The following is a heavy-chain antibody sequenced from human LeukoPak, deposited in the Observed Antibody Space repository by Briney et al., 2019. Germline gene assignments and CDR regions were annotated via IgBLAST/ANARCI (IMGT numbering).Heavy chain of an antibody. V-gene: IGHV4-4*07. Sequence: PSETLSLTCTVSGGSISSYYWSWIRQPAGKGLEWIGRIYTSGSTNYNLSLKSRVTISVDTSKNQFSLKLSSVTAADTAVYYCAGFWSGYSHSDAFDIWGQGTMVTVSS. J-gene: IGHJ3*02. CDR1: GGSISSYY. D-gene: IGHD3-3*01. CDR3: AGFWSGYSHSDAFDI. CDR2: IYTSGST.